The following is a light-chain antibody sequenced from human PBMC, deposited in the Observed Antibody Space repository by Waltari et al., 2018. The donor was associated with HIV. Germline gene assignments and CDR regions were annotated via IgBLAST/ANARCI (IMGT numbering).Light chain of an antibody. CDR2: WAS. CDR1: QSVLYSATKKNS. J-gene: IGKJ4*01. V-gene: IGKV4-1*01. Sequence: DFVMTQSPDSLSVSLGEGATINCKSSQSVLYSATKKNSLAWYQQKPGQPPNLLISWASTRESGVPARFSGSGSGTDFTLTINNLQAEDVAVYYCQQYYTTPLSFGGGTKVEIK. CDR3: QQYYTTPLS.